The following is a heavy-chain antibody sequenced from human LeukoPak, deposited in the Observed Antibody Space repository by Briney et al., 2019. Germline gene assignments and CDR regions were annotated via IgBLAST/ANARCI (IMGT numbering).Heavy chain of an antibody. J-gene: IGHJ3*02. CDR1: GYTFTGYY. CDR2: INPNSGGT. Sequence: ASVKVSCKASGYTFTGYYMHWVRQAPGQGLEWMGWINPNSGGTNYAQKFQGRVTMTRDTSISTAYMEVSSLRSEDTAVYYCATATGGSLAFDIWGQGTMVTVSS. V-gene: IGHV1-2*02. D-gene: IGHD3-16*01. CDR3: ATATGGSLAFDI.